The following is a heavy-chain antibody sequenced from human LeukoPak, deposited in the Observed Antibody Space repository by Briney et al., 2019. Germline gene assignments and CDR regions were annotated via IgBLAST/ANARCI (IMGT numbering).Heavy chain of an antibody. CDR1: GFTFSDHY. J-gene: IGHJ6*02. D-gene: IGHD2-15*01. CDR2: TRNKANSYTT. V-gene: IGHV3-72*01. CDR3: AKGSRRYCSGGSCTKYYYGMDV. Sequence: PGGSLRLSCAASGFTFSDHYMDWVRQAPGKGLEWVGRTRNKANSYTTEYAASVKGRFTISRDDSKNSLYLQMNSLKTEDTAVYYCAKGSRRYCSGGSCTKYYYGMDVWGQGTTVTVSS.